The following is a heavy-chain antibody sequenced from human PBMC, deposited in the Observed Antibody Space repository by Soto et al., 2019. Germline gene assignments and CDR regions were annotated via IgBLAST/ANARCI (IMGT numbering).Heavy chain of an antibody. CDR3: ARRGSGSYYDY. J-gene: IGHJ4*02. CDR2: ISGSGDST. V-gene: IGHV3-23*01. Sequence: EVQLLESGGGLLQPGGSLGLSLEAFGLTFTSYAMRWVRQAPGKGLEWVSAISGSGDSTYYADSVKGRFTISRDNSKNTLYLQMNSLRAEDTAVYYCARRGSGSYYDYWGQGTLVTVSS. CDR1: GLTFTSYA. D-gene: IGHD1-26*01.